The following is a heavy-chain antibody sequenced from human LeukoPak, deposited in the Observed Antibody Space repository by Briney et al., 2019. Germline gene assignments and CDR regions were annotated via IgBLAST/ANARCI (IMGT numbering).Heavy chain of an antibody. CDR3: ARGVDTAMVTYYYYYMDV. D-gene: IGHD5-18*01. J-gene: IGHJ6*03. CDR1: GGSISSGSYY. V-gene: IGHV4-61*02. CDR2: IYTSGST. Sequence: SETLSLTCTVSGGSISSGSYYWSWIRQPAGKGLEWIGRIYTSGSTNYNPSLKSRVTISVDTSKNQFSLKLSSVTAADTAVYYCARGVDTAMVTYYYYYMDVWGKGTTVTISS.